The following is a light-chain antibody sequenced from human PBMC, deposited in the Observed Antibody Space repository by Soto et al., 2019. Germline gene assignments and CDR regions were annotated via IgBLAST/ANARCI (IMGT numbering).Light chain of an antibody. CDR1: QSISSW. V-gene: IGKV1-5*03. CDR2: KAS. J-gene: IGKJ2*01. CDR3: QQYNSSPYT. Sequence: DIQMTQSPSTLSASVGDRVTITCRASQSISSWLAWYQQKPGKAPKLLIYKASSLESGVPSRFSGSGSGTEFTLTISRLQPDDFATYYCQQYNSSPYTFGQGTKLEIK.